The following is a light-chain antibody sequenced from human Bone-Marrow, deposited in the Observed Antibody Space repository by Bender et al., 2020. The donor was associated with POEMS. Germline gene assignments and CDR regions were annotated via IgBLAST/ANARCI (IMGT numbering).Light chain of an antibody. CDR3: ATWDDSLNGWV. V-gene: IGLV1-44*01. J-gene: IGLJ3*02. CDR1: SSKFGSYP. Sequence: QSVLTQPPSASGTPGQRVTISCSGSSSKFGSYPVNWYQQLPGAAPKLVIFNNSKRHSGVPDRFSGSNSGTSASLAISGLLSDDEADFYCATWDDSLNGWVFGGGTKLTVL. CDR2: NNS.